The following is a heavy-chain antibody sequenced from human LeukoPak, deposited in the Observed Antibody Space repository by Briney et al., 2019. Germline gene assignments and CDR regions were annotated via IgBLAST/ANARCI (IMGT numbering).Heavy chain of an antibody. D-gene: IGHD3-22*01. CDR1: GYSISSGYY. CDR3: ARDNYYDSSGYSWFDP. Sequence: SETLSLTCTVSGYSISSGYYWGWIRQPPGKGLEWIGSIYHSGSTYYNPSLKSRVTISVDTSKNQFSLKLSSVTAADTAVYYCARDNYYDSSGYSWFDPWGQGTLVTVSS. J-gene: IGHJ5*02. CDR2: IYHSGST. V-gene: IGHV4-38-2*02.